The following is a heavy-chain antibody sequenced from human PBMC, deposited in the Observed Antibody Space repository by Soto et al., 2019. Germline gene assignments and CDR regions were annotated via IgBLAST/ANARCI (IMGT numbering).Heavy chain of an antibody. Sequence: QVQRVQSGAEVKKPGASVKVSCKASGYTFTSYDINWERQATGQGLEWMGWMNPNSGNTGYAHKFHGRVPMTRNTSISTAYMELGSLRSEDTAVYYCARGQLGYCSGGSASSRFRFEYYLDVWGKGTTVTVSS. D-gene: IGHD2-15*01. V-gene: IGHV1-8*01. CDR1: GYTFTSYD. J-gene: IGHJ6*03. CDR3: ARGQLGYCSGGSASSRFRFEYYLDV. CDR2: MNPNSGNT.